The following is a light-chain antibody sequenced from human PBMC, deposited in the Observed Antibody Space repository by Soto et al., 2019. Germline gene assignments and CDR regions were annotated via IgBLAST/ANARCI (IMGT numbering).Light chain of an antibody. CDR3: QQYQIYFLT. CDR1: RSISRS. CDR2: DAS. V-gene: IGKV1-5*01. Sequence: DIQMTQSPSTLSASVGDRVTITCRASRSISRSLAWYQQKSGKAPKLLIYDASSLESGVPSRFSGSGFGTEFTLTISGLQPDDFATYYCQQYQIYFLTFGPGTTVDMK. J-gene: IGKJ3*01.